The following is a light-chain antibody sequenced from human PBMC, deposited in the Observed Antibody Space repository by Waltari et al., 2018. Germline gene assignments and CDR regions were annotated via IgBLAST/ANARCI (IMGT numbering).Light chain of an antibody. V-gene: IGLV3-1*01. CDR1: KLGDKY. J-gene: IGLJ2*01. Sequence: SYDLTQPPSVSVSPGQTASIPCPGDKLGDKYACWYQQKPCQSPVVVIYKDSQRPSGIPERFSGSNSGNTATLTISGAQALDEADYYCQAWDSNVVIFGGGTKLTVL. CDR2: KDS. CDR3: QAWDSNVVI.